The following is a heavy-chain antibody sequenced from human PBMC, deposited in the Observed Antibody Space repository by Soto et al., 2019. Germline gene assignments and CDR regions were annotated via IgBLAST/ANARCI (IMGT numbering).Heavy chain of an antibody. CDR3: ARRQIPPPTRGAANARGGMDV. J-gene: IGHJ6*02. Sequence: QVQLVESGGGVVQPGRSLRLSCAASGFTFNNYGMHWVRQAPGKGLEWLAVIWNDGSNSSYANSVKGRFTISRDNSNNTLYLQMSSQRAEDRAVYYCARRQIPPPTRGAANARGGMDVWGQGTTVTVSS. CDR2: IWNDGSNS. D-gene: IGHD6-13*01. CDR1: GFTFNNYG. V-gene: IGHV3-33*01.